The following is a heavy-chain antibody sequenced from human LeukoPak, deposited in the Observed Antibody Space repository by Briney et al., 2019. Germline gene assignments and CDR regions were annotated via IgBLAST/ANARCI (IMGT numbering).Heavy chain of an antibody. CDR1: GYTSTGYY. V-gene: IGHV1-2*02. CDR3: ARDWSGGAAAVSY. CDR2: INPNNGDT. J-gene: IGHJ4*02. Sequence: GASVKVSCKASGYTSTGYYMHWVRQAPGQGLEWMGWINPNNGDTNYAQKFQGRVTMTRDTSINTAYMELSRLRSDDTAVYYCARDWSGGAAAVSYWGQGTLVTVSS. D-gene: IGHD6-13*01.